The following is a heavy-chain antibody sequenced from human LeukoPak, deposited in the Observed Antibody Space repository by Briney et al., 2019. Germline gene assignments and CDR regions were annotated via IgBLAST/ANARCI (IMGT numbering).Heavy chain of an antibody. J-gene: IGHJ6*02. CDR2: ISSSSYI. CDR1: GFTFSSYS. Sequence: PGGSLRLSCAASGFTFSSYSMNWVRQAPGKGLERVSSISSSSYIYYADSVKGRFTISRDNAKNSLYLQMNSLRAEDTAVYYCARAISRGEGLYYYYGMDVWGQGTTVTVSS. D-gene: IGHD4-17*01. V-gene: IGHV3-21*01. CDR3: ARAISRGEGLYYYYGMDV.